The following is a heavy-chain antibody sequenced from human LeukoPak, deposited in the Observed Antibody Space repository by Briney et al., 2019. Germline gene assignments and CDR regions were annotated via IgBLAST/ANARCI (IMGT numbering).Heavy chain of an antibody. CDR1: GFTFYTYA. Sequence: GGSLRLSCAASGFTFYTYAMSWVRQAPGKGLEWVSAISGRGDNTNYADSVKGRFTISRDNSKNTLYLQMNSLRAEDTAVYYCARDGRIAARPLDYWGQGTLVTVSS. J-gene: IGHJ4*02. CDR2: ISGRGDNT. CDR3: ARDGRIAARPLDY. V-gene: IGHV3-23*01. D-gene: IGHD6-6*01.